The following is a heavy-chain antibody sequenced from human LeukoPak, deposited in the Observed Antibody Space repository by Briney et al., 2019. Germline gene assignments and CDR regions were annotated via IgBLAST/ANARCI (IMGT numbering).Heavy chain of an antibody. CDR1: GGSISSGDYY. CDR2: IYYSGST. D-gene: IGHD4-23*01. J-gene: IGHJ4*02. CDR3: ARASDYGGNLFDY. Sequence: SETLSLTCTVSGGSISSGDYYWSWIRQPPGKGLEWIGYIYYSGSTYYNPSLKSRVTISVDTSKNQFSLKLSSVTAADTAVYYCARASDYGGNLFDYWGQGTLVTVSS. V-gene: IGHV4-30-4*01.